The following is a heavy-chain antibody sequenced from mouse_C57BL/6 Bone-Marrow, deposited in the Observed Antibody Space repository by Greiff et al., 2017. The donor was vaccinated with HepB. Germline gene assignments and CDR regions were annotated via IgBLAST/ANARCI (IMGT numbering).Heavy chain of an antibody. Sequence: DVQLQESEGGLVQPGSSMKLSCTASGFTFSDYYMAWVRQVPEKGLEWVANINYDGSSTYYLDSLKSRFIISRDNAKNILYLQMSSLKSEDTATYYCARESPFYSNYWYFDVWGTGTTVTVSS. CDR1: GFTFSDYY. D-gene: IGHD2-5*01. J-gene: IGHJ1*03. CDR2: INYDGSST. V-gene: IGHV5-16*01. CDR3: ARESPFYSNYWYFDV.